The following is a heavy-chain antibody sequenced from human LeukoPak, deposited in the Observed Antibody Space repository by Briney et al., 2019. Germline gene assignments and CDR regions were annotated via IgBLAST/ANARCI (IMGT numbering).Heavy chain of an antibody. V-gene: IGHV3-23*01. Sequence: PGGSLRLSCAASGFAFSSYGMSWVRQVPGKGLEWVSTICGSADGAYYADSVRGRFTISRDNSKNTLYLQMNSLRAEDTAVYYCAGTYTPLYYFDYWGQGTLVTVSS. CDR2: ICGSADGA. CDR3: AGTYTPLYYFDY. J-gene: IGHJ4*02. CDR1: GFAFSSYG. D-gene: IGHD1-7*01.